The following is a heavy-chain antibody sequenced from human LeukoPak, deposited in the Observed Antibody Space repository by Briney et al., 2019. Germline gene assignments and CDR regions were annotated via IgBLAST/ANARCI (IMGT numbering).Heavy chain of an antibody. Sequence: SETLSLTCAVYGGSFSGYDWSWLRQPPGKGLEWIGEINHSGSTNYNPSLKSRVTISVDTSKNQFSLKLSSVTAADTAVYYCARVWAYYFDYWGQGTLVTVSS. J-gene: IGHJ4*02. CDR2: INHSGST. CDR3: ARVWAYYFDY. D-gene: IGHD7-27*01. V-gene: IGHV4-34*01. CDR1: GGSFSGYD.